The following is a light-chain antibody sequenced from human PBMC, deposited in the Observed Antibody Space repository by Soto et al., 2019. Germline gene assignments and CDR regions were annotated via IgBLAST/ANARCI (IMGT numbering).Light chain of an antibody. CDR2: AAS. Sequence: VGDRVTITCRASQGISNYLAWYQQKPGKVPKLLIYAASTLQSGVPSRFSGSGSGTDFTLTISSLQPEDVATYYCQKYNSAPNTFGQGTKVDIK. J-gene: IGKJ1*01. CDR1: QGISNY. CDR3: QKYNSAPNT. V-gene: IGKV1-27*01.